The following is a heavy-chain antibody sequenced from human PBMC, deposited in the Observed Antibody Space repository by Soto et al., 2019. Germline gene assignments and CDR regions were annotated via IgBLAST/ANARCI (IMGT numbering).Heavy chain of an antibody. D-gene: IGHD3-16*02. CDR3: ARGPLVGHYFDY. CDR2: IGRTSTTI. CDR1: GFTFSSYA. Sequence: GSLRLSCAASGFTFSSYAMNWVRQAPGRGLEWVAYIGRTSTTIYYAGSVRGRFTISRDDAKNSLYLQMNNLRDEDTAVYYCARGPLVGHYFDYWGQGTLVTVSS. V-gene: IGHV3-48*02. J-gene: IGHJ4*02.